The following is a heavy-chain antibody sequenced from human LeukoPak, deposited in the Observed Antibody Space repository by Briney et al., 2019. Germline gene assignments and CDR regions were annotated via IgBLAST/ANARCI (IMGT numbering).Heavy chain of an antibody. J-gene: IGHJ4*02. CDR2: IKSISYGGTI. D-gene: IGHD1-7*01. V-gene: IGHV3-15*01. Sequence: PGGSLRLPCATSGFNFNDAWMNGVRQAPGKGLEWLGRIKSISYGGTIDYAAPVKGRFTISRDDSKNTLYLQMDSLETEDTAIYYCTRTWPGNTCFNFWGQGTLVTVSS. CDR3: TRTWPGNTCFNF. CDR1: GFNFNDAW.